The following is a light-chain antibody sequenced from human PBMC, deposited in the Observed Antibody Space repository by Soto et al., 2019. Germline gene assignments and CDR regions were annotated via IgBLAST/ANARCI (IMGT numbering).Light chain of an antibody. V-gene: IGKV3-15*01. J-gene: IGKJ1*01. Sequence: EIVLTQSPGTLSLSPGERATLSFRASQSVSSNYLAWYQQKPGQAPRLLIHGASTRAPGFPARFSGSGSGTDFTLTISSLQSEDFAVYYCQQYDNWPWTFGQGTKVDIK. CDR2: GAS. CDR1: QSVSSN. CDR3: QQYDNWPWT.